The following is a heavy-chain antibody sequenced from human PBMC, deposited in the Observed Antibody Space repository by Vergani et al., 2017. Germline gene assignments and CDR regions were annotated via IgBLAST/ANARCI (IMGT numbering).Heavy chain of an antibody. D-gene: IGHD3-22*01. CDR1: GYSFTNYW. CDR3: ARLYGRDSSGSKYFDY. CDR2: IYPADSDT. V-gene: IGHV5-51*01. J-gene: IGHJ4*02. Sequence: EVPLVQSGAEVKKPGESLKISCQISGYSFTNYWIGWVRQMPGKGLEWMGIIYPADSDTRYSPSFQGQVTISVEKSISTAYLQRSSLRASDSAMYYCARLYGRDSSGSKYFDYWGQGTLVTVSS.